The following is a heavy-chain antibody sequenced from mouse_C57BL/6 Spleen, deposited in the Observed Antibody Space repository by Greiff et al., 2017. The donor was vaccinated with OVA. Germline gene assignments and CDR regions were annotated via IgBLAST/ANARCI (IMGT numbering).Heavy chain of an antibody. CDR2: IYYSGTI. CDR1: GISITTGNYR. J-gene: IGHJ2*01. Sequence: EVQLKESGPGLVKPSQTVFLTCTVTGISITTGNYRWSWIRQFPGNKLEWIGYIYYSGTITYNPSLTSRTTITRDTPKNQFFLEMNSLTAEDTATYYCARDGIYYDYDGGVFDYWCQGTTLTVSS. V-gene: IGHV3-5*01. D-gene: IGHD2-4*01. CDR3: ARDGIYYDYDGGVFDY.